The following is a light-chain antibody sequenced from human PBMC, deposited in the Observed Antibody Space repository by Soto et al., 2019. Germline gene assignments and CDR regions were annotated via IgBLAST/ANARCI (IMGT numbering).Light chain of an antibody. J-gene: IGKJ2*01. CDR1: QRIRSTY. Sequence: EILLTQSPGTLSLSPGDSATLSCRASQRIRSTYLAWYQQKPGQAPRLLIYDASSRATGIPARFSGSGSGTDFYLTISRLEPEDFAVYYCQQYDGSPLYTFGQGTKLEIK. CDR2: DAS. CDR3: QQYDGSPLYT. V-gene: IGKV3-20*01.